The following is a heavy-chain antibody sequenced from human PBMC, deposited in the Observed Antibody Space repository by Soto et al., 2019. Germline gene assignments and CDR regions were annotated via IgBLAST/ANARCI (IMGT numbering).Heavy chain of an antibody. J-gene: IGHJ4*02. Sequence: QVQLQESGPGLVKPSQTLSLTCTVSGGSISTGGYYWTWIRQHPGKGLEWIGYIYYSGSTYYNPSPKRRVTISVDTSKNQFSLKLGSVTAADTAVYYCARGLSATLFDNWGQGTLVTVSS. CDR2: IYYSGST. CDR1: GGSISTGGYY. V-gene: IGHV4-31*03. CDR3: ARGLSATLFDN.